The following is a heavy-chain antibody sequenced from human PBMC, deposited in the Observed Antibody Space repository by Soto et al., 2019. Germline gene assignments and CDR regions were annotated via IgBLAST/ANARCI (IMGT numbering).Heavy chain of an antibody. D-gene: IGHD1-26*01. CDR2: INTYNGNT. CDR1: GYTFTTYD. V-gene: IGHV1-18*04. CDR3: ASWARTVNGLGATFDY. J-gene: IGHJ4*02. Sequence: AAVKVSCKASGYTFTTYDINWVRQAPGQALEWVGWINTYNGNTDYAQKLQGRITMTTDTSTSTAYMELKSLRSDDTAVYYCASWARTVNGLGATFDYWGQGNLVTVSS.